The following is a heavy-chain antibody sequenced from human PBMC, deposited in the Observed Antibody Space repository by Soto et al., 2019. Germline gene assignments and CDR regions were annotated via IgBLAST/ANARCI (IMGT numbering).Heavy chain of an antibody. CDR3: ARDLALAGNY. V-gene: IGHV3-21*01. D-gene: IGHD6-19*01. J-gene: IGHJ4*02. Sequence: GGSLRLSCAASGFTFSSYAMNWVRQTQEKGLEWVSSISSTSSYTHYSDSVKGRFTISRDNANNSLFLQMDSLRAEDTATYYCARDLALAGNYWGQGVLVTVSS. CDR2: ISSTSSYT. CDR1: GFTFSSYA.